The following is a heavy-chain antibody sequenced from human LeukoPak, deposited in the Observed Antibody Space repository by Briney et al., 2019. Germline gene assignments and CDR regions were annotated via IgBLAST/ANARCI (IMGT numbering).Heavy chain of an antibody. CDR3: ARAGITMVRGYYFDY. Sequence: GGSLRLSCAASGFTFSSYSMNWVRQAPGKGLEWVSYISSSSSFIYYADSLRGRFTISRDNSKNTLYLQMNSLRAEDTAVYYCARAGITMVRGYYFDYWGQGTVVTVSS. CDR2: ISSSSSFI. CDR1: GFTFSSYS. J-gene: IGHJ4*02. V-gene: IGHV3-21*01. D-gene: IGHD3-10*01.